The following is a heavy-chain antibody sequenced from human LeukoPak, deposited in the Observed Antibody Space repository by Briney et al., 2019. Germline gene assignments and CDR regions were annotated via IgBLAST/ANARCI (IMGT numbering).Heavy chain of an antibody. CDR2: ISGSGGST. V-gene: IGHV3-23*01. Sequence: PGGSLRLSCAASGFTFSSYAMSWVRQAPGKGLEWVSAISGSGGSTYYADSVKGRFTISRDNSKNTLYLQMDSLRAEDTAVYYCAKFTMVPPLYYGMDVWGQGTTVTVSS. D-gene: IGHD3-10*01. CDR1: GFTFSSYA. CDR3: AKFTMVPPLYYGMDV. J-gene: IGHJ6*02.